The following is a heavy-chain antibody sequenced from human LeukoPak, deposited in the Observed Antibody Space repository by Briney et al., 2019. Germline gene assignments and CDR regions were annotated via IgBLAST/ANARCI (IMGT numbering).Heavy chain of an antibody. CDR2: ISSGSNTI. Sequence: PGGSLRLSCAASGFTFSTYSMNWVRQAPGKGLEWVSYISSGSNTIYYAASVKGRLAISRDNSKNTVYLQVNSLRVEDTAVYYCARDLVVAAGVRLQHWGQGTLVIVSS. J-gene: IGHJ1*01. CDR3: ARDLVVAAGVRLQH. V-gene: IGHV3-48*01. D-gene: IGHD2-15*01. CDR1: GFTFSTYS.